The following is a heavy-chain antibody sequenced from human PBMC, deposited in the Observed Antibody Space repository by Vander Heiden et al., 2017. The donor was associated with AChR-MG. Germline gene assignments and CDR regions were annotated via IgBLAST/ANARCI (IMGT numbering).Heavy chain of an antibody. D-gene: IGHD3-10*01. J-gene: IGHJ4*02. CDR1: RFTFSSPA. CDR2: IGGSGGST. Sequence: EVQLLESGGGLVPLGGSLRLSCAAPRFTFSSPAMSWVRQAPGKGLGWVSAIGGSGGSTCYADSVKGRFTISRDNSKNTLYLQMNSLRAEDTAVYYCAKDQVLWFGELLPDFDYWGQGTLVTVSS. V-gene: IGHV3-23*01. CDR3: AKDQVLWFGELLPDFDY.